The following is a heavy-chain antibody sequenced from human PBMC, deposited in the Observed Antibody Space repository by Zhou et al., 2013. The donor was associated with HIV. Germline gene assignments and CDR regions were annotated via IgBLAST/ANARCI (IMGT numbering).Heavy chain of an antibody. Sequence: QVQLVQSGAEVKKPGASVKVSCKASGYTLISYGISWVRQAPGQGLEWMGWISAYNGNTKYAQKVQGRVTMTTDTSTSTAYMEVRSLRSDDTAVYYCARDRRIAAATGPDFYYAMDVWGQGTTVTVSS. D-gene: IGHD6-13*01. V-gene: IGHV1-18*04. CDR1: GYTLISYG. CDR2: ISAYNGNT. J-gene: IGHJ6*02. CDR3: ARDRRIAAATGPDFYYAMDV.